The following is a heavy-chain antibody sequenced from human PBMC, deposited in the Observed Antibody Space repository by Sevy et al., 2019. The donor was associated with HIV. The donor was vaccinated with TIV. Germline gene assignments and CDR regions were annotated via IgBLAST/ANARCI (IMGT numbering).Heavy chain of an antibody. CDR2: ISYDGSQK. V-gene: IGHV3-30*18. CDR3: AKDGAAAILRRWYYIDY. D-gene: IGHD6-13*01. CDR1: GFTFSGYG. Sequence: GGSLRLSCAASGFTFSGYGMHWVRQAPGKGLEWVALISYDGSQKYYADSVQGRFTISRDNSKNTLYLQMNSLRAEDTAVHYCAKDGAAAILRRWYYIDYWGQGTLVTVSS. J-gene: IGHJ4*02.